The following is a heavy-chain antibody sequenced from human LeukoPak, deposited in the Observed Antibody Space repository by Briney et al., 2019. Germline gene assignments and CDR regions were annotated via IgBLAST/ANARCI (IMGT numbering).Heavy chain of an antibody. CDR3: AKFLGVSVWYGISGP. CDR1: GFIFSNYA. J-gene: IGHJ5*02. V-gene: IGHV3-23*01. CDR2: ITNSGGTT. D-gene: IGHD3-10*01. Sequence: GGSLRLSCAASGFIFSNYAMSWVRQAPGKGLEWVSAITNSGGTTYYADSVRGRFTISRDNSKNTLYLQMNSLRAEDTAVYYCAKFLGVSVWYGISGPWGQGTLVTVSS.